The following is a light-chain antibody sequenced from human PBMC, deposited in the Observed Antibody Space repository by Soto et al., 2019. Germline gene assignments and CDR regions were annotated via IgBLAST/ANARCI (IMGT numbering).Light chain of an antibody. J-gene: IGKJ1*01. CDR3: QQYGGSPQWT. Sequence: EIVLKQPAAAPLLSPEERTILSCRTRQTVTSSYLPWYQQKPGQAPRLLIYGASSRATGIPDRFSGSGSGADFTLTISRLEPEDFAVYYCQQYGGSPQWTFGQGTKVDTK. V-gene: IGKV3-20*01. CDR2: GAS. CDR1: QTVTSSY.